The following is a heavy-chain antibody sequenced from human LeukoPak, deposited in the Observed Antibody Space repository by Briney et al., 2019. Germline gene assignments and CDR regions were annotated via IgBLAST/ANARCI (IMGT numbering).Heavy chain of an antibody. Sequence: GASVKVSCKASGYTFTGYYLHWVRQAPGQGLEWMGWINPNSGGTNYAQKFQGRVTMTRDMSISTAYMELTRLRSDDTAVYYCAREGTMVRGVKGGFDYWGQGTLVTVSS. CDR1: GYTFTGYY. V-gene: IGHV1-2*02. CDR2: INPNSGGT. CDR3: AREGTMVRGVKGGFDY. D-gene: IGHD3-10*01. J-gene: IGHJ4*02.